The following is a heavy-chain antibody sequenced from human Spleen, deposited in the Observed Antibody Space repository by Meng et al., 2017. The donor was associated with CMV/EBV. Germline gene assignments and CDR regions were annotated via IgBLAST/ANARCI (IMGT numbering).Heavy chain of an antibody. CDR2: ISDDGTNE. Sequence: LSLTCTVSGGSISSSSYYWGWIRQPPGKGLEWVAIISDDGTNEYYAHSMKGRFTISRDNSKNTLFLQMNSLTAEDTAVFFCARSPTGKAFHYYGMDVWGQGTAVTVSS. J-gene: IGHJ6*02. V-gene: IGHV3-30-3*01. CDR3: ARSPTGKAFHYYGMDV. CDR1: GGSISSSS. D-gene: IGHD1-1*01.